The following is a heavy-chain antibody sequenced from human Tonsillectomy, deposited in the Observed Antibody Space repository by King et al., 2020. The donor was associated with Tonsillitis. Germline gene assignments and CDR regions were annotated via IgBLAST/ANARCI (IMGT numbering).Heavy chain of an antibody. D-gene: IGHD3-3*01. CDR2: IDWDDDK. CDR3: ARINNDFWSGYADF. V-gene: IGHV2-70*01. J-gene: IGHJ4*02. CDR1: GFSLTTSGMC. Sequence: VTLQESGPALVKPTQTLTLTCTFSGFSLTTSGMCVSWIRQPPGKALEWLALIDWDDDKSYSTSLKTRLTISKDTSKNQVVLTMTNMDPVDTATYYYARINNDFWSGYADFWGRGTLVTVSS.